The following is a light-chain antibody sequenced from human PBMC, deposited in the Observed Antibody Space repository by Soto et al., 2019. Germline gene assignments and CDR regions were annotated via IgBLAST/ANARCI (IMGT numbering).Light chain of an antibody. CDR1: SSDVGIYNY. V-gene: IGLV2-14*01. CDR2: EVT. CDR3: SSYTTRSTRV. J-gene: IGLJ1*01. Sequence: QSALTQPASVSGAPGQSIAISCTGSSSDVGIYNYVSWYQQHPGKVPKLIIYEVTNRPSGVSNRFSGSKSGNTASLTISGLQDEDEADYYCSSYTTRSTRVFGTGTKVTVL.